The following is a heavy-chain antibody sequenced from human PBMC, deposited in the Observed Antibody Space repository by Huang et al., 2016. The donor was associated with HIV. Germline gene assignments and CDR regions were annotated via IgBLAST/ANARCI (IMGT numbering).Heavy chain of an antibody. J-gene: IGHJ4*02. V-gene: IGHV4-39*01. Sequence: QLQLQESGPGLVKPSDTLSLNCTISGGSIKSRNYYWGWVRQAPGKGREWIGDIYYSGSPYYTPSLRSRVSLSVDTSKNQVTLKVNAVIAADTAVYYCARRQGSGYYFYFDYWGRGIPVTVSA. CDR3: ARRQGSGYYFYFDY. CDR1: GGSIKSRNYY. CDR2: IYYSGSP. D-gene: IGHD3-22*01.